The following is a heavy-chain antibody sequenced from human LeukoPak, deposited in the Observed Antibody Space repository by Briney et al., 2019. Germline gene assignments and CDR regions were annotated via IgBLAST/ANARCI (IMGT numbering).Heavy chain of an antibody. CDR2: ISSSSSTI. CDR1: GFTFSSYS. V-gene: IGHV3-48*04. J-gene: IGHJ4*02. Sequence: GGSLRLSCAASGFTFSSYSMNWVRQAPGKGLEWVSYISSSSSTIYYADSVKGRFTISRDNAKNSLYLQMNSLRAEDTAVYYCARDRYGSSGDYWGQGTLVTVSS. D-gene: IGHD6-6*01. CDR3: ARDRYGSSGDY.